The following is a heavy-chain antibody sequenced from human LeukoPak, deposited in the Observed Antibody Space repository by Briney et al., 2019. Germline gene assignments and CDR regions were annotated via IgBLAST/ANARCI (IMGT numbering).Heavy chain of an antibody. J-gene: IGHJ4*02. CDR3: ARDTARTLPGYYFDY. Sequence: ASVKVSCKASGYTFTSYDINWVRQATGQGLEWMGWMNPNSGNTGYAQKLQGRVTMTTDTSTSTAYMELRSLRSDDTAVYYCARDTARTLPGYYFDYWGQGTLVTVSS. V-gene: IGHV1-8*01. D-gene: IGHD2-2*01. CDR1: GYTFTSYD. CDR2: MNPNSGNT.